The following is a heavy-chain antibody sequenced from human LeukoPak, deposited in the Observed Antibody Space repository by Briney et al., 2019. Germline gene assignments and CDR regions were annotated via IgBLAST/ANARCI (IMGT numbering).Heavy chain of an antibody. Sequence: GGSLRLSCAASGFTFSSYWMSSVRQAPGKGLEWVANIKKDGSEKNFVDSVKGRFTISRDNAKNSLYLQMNSLRAEDTAVYYCARDGYSTGSHDYWGQGTLVTASS. CDR1: GFTFSSYW. D-gene: IGHD3-10*01. J-gene: IGHJ4*02. CDR2: IKKDGSEK. CDR3: ARDGYSTGSHDY. V-gene: IGHV3-7*04.